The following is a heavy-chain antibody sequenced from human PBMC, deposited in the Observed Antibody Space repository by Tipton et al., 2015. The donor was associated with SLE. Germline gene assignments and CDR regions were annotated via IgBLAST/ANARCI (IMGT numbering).Heavy chain of an antibody. D-gene: IGHD5-12*01. V-gene: IGHV4-59*12. CDR3: ARRHYSGPFDS. CDR2: MYYTGST. CDR1: GGSITTYY. Sequence: TLSLTCTVSGGSITTYYYSWIRQPPGKGLEWIGYMYYTGSTYYNPSLNSRVSFSIDTSENHFSLRLNSVTAADTAVYYCARRHYSGPFDSWGQGTLVTVSS. J-gene: IGHJ4*02.